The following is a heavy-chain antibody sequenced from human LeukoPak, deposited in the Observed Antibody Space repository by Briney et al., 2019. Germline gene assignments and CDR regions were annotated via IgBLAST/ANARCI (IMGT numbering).Heavy chain of an antibody. Sequence: PSETLSLTCTVSGGSMSNYYWSWIRRPPGKGLEWIGYRFYSGSTNYNPSLKSRVTISLDTSKSQFSLKVSSVTAADTAVYYCARGVCTSSSCYAGDYGMDVWGQGTTVTVSS. CDR2: RFYSGST. D-gene: IGHD2-2*01. CDR3: ARGVCTSSSCYAGDYGMDV. CDR1: GGSMSNYY. J-gene: IGHJ6*02. V-gene: IGHV4-59*08.